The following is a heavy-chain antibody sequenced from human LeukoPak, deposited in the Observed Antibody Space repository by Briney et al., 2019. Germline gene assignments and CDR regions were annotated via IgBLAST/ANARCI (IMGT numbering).Heavy chain of an antibody. D-gene: IGHD2-2*01. CDR3: ARHGLGYCGSTSCPVGFDP. CDR2: IYPGDSDT. V-gene: IGHV5-51*01. CDR1: GYSFTSYW. Sequence: GESLKISCKGSGYSFTSYWIGWVRQMPGKGLEWMGIIYPGDSDTRYSPSFQGQVTISADKSISTAYLQWSSLKASDTAMYYCARHGLGYCGSTSCPVGFDPWGQGTLVTVSS. J-gene: IGHJ5*02.